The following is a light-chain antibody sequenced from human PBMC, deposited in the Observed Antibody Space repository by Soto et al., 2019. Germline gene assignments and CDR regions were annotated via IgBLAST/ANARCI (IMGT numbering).Light chain of an antibody. V-gene: IGLV1-40*01. CDR3: QSYDSRLSGSV. CDR2: GNN. Sequence: QSVLTQPPSVSGAPGQRVTISCTGSSSNIGAGYHVHWYQQLPGTAPKLLIYGNNNRPSGVPDRFSGSKSGTSASLAITGLQAEDEADYFCQSYDSRLSGSVFGGGTKLTVL. J-gene: IGLJ3*02. CDR1: SSNIGAGYH.